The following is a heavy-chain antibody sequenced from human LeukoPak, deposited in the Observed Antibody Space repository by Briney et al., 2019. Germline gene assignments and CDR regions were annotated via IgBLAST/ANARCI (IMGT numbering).Heavy chain of an antibody. Sequence: SETLSLTCAVYGGSFSGYYWSLIRQPPGKGLEWIGEINHSGSTNYNPSLKSRVTISVDTSKNQFSLKLSSVTAADTAVYYCARWSIAVAYNWFDPWGQGTLVTVSS. J-gene: IGHJ5*02. D-gene: IGHD6-19*01. CDR1: GGSFSGYY. V-gene: IGHV4-34*01. CDR2: INHSGST. CDR3: ARWSIAVAYNWFDP.